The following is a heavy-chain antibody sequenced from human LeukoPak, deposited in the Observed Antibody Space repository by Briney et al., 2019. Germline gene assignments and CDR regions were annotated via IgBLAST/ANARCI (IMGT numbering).Heavy chain of an antibody. CDR1: GFTFHDYA. CDR2: ISWNSGSI. CDR3: AKDRGYIAAAGTED. J-gene: IGHJ4*02. D-gene: IGHD6-13*01. Sequence: GGSLRLSCAASGFTFHDYAMHWVRQAPGKGLEWVSGISWNSGSIGYADSVKGRFTISRDNAKNSLYLQMNSLRAEDTALYYCAKDRGYIAAAGTEDWGQGTLVTVSS. V-gene: IGHV3-9*01.